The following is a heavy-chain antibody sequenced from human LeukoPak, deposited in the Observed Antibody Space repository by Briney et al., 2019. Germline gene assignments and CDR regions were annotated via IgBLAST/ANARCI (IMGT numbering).Heavy chain of an antibody. CDR2: ISSDGSRV. CDR3: ARYYGSGSYYGY. CDR1: GFTFSDYW. Sequence: PGGSLRLSCAASGFTFSDYWMHWVRQAPGKGLVWVSRISSDGSRVTYADSVKGRFTISRDNAKNTLYLQMNSLRAEDTAVYYCARYYGSGSYYGYWGQGTLVTVSS. J-gene: IGHJ4*02. D-gene: IGHD3-10*01. V-gene: IGHV3-74*01.